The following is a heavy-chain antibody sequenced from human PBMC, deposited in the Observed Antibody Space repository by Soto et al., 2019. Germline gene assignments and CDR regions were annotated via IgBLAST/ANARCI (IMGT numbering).Heavy chain of an antibody. V-gene: IGHV3-74*01. Sequence: GVSLRLSFAASGFPFSSYGMHWVRQAPGKGLEWVSRINGDGSSINYADSVKGRFTISRDNAKNTLYLQMNSLRVEDAAVYYCTRRGCSTTGCYFNWGRGTLVTVPS. CDR1: GFPFSSYG. D-gene: IGHD2-2*01. CDR2: INGDGSSI. J-gene: IGHJ4*02. CDR3: TRRGCSTTGCYFN.